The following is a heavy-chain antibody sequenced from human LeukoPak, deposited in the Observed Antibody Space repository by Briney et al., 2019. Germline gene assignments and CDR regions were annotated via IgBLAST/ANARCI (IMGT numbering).Heavy chain of an antibody. CDR1: GGSISSYY. CDR3: ARENSAADIDY. CDR2: IYYSGST. D-gene: IGHD6-13*01. V-gene: IGHV4-59*12. Sequence: PSETLSLTCTVSGGSISSYYWSWIRQPPGKGLEWIGSIYYSGSTYYNPSLKSRVTISVDTSKNQFSLKLSSVTAADTAVYYCARENSAADIDYWGQGTLVTVSS. J-gene: IGHJ4*02.